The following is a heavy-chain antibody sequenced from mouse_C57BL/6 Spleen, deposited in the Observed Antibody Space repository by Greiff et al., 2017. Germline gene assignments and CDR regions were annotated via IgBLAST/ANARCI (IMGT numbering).Heavy chain of an antibody. CDR1: GFSLTSYG. CDR2: IWGGGRT. D-gene: IGHD2-1*01. Sequence: VQLVESGPGLVAPSQSLSITCTVSGFSLTSYGVSWVRQPPGKGLAWLGVIWGGGRTTYHSALITRLSISKDNSKSQVFLKLNSLQTDDTATYCCAKQRDYGNYYAMDYWGQGTSVTVSS. J-gene: IGHJ4*01. V-gene: IGHV2-3*01. CDR3: AKQRDYGNYYAMDY.